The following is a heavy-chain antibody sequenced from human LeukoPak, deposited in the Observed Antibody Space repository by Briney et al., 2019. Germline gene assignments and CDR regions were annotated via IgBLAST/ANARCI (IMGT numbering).Heavy chain of an antibody. V-gene: IGHV1-46*01. CDR2: IYPRDGST. CDR1: GYTFTSNY. CDR3: ARDQEVFNY. J-gene: IGHJ4*02. Sequence: ASVKVSCEASGYTFTSNYIHWVRQAPGQGLEWMGMIYPRDGSTSYAQKFQGRVTVTRDTSTSTVHMELGGRRSEDTAVYYCARDQEVFNYWGQGTLVAVSS.